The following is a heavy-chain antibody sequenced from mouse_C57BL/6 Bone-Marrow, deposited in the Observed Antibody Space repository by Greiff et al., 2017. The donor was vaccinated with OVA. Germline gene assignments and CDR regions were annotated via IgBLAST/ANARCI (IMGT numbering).Heavy chain of an antibody. Sequence: EVMLVESGGGLVQPGGSLKLSCAASGFTFSDYGMAWVRQAPRKGPEWAAFISNLAYSIYYADTVTSRFTISRENAKNTLYLEMSSLRSEDTAMYYCATMVTTRAMDYWGQGTSVTVSS. CDR2: ISNLAYSI. CDR3: ATMVTTRAMDY. CDR1: GFTFSDYG. J-gene: IGHJ4*01. D-gene: IGHD2-2*01. V-gene: IGHV5-15*01.